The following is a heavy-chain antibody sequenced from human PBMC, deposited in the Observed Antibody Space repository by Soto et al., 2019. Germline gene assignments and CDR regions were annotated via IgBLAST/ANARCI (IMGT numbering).Heavy chain of an antibody. CDR2: ISGSGGST. Sequence: EVQLLESGGGLVQPGGSLRLSCAASGFTFSSYAMSWVRQAPGKGLEWVSAISGSGGSTYYADSVKGRFTISRDNSKNTLYLQRNSLRAEDTAVYYCAKTKNIVATINGPNFLYYYGMDVWGQGTTVTVSS. V-gene: IGHV3-23*01. J-gene: IGHJ6*02. CDR3: AKTKNIVATINGPNFLYYYGMDV. D-gene: IGHD5-12*01. CDR1: GFTFSSYA.